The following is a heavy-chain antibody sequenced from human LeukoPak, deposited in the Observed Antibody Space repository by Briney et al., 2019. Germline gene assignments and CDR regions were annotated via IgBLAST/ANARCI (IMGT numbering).Heavy chain of an antibody. D-gene: IGHD3-22*01. V-gene: IGHV3-9*01. J-gene: IGHJ3*02. Sequence: PGRSLRLSCAASGFTFYDYAMHWVRNAPGKGLEWVSGISRNSGSIGYADSVKGRFTISRDNAKNSLYLQMNSLRAEDTALYYCAKDIPARQKYYYDSSGSAFDIWGQGTMVTVSS. CDR3: AKDIPARQKYYYDSSGSAFDI. CDR2: ISRNSGSI. CDR1: GFTFYDYA.